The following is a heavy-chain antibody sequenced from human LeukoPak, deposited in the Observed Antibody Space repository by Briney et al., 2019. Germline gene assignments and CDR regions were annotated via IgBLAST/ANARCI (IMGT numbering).Heavy chain of an antibody. CDR3: AREKWIPDSGNWYPDY. J-gene: IGHJ4*02. Sequence: PSETLSLTCTVSGGSLSSDNYYWGWIRQTPGKGLEWIGCIYYSGSTYYNPSFKSPVTISIDTSKNQFSLRLSSVTAADTAVFYCAREKWIPDSGNWYPDYWGQGALVTVSS. CDR1: GGSLSSDNYY. D-gene: IGHD6-13*01. CDR2: IYYSGST. V-gene: IGHV4-39*07.